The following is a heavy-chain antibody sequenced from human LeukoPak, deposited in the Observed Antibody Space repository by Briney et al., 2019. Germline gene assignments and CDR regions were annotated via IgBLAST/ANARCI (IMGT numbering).Heavy chain of an antibody. CDR2: IYYGGST. Sequence: SETLSLTCTVSGGSISSYYWSWIRQPPGKGLEWIGYIYYGGSTNYNPPLKSRVTISVDTSKNQFSLKLSSVTAADTAVYYCAREGLLLAFDIWGQGTMVTVSS. V-gene: IGHV4-59*01. CDR1: GGSISSYY. D-gene: IGHD5-18*01. J-gene: IGHJ3*02. CDR3: AREGLLLAFDI.